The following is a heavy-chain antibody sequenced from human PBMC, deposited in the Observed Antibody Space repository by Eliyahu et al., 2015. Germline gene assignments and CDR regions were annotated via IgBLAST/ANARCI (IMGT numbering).Heavy chain of an antibody. CDR3: AKYGDSFWGSYRSKAPNAVHWYFDL. V-gene: IGHV3-30*18. J-gene: IGHJ2*01. CDR2: TSYDGSNK. Sequence: GKGLEWVAVTSYDGSNKKYADSVKGRFTISRDNSKSTLYLQMTSLRPEDTAVYYCAKYGDSFWGSYRSKAPNAVHWYFDLWGRGTLVSVSS. D-gene: IGHD3-16*02.